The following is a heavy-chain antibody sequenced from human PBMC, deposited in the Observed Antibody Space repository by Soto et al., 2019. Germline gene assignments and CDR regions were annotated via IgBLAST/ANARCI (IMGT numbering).Heavy chain of an antibody. D-gene: IGHD2-15*01. V-gene: IGHV3-7*01. J-gene: IGHJ4*02. Sequence: EEQLVESGGDLVQPGGSLRLSCAVSGFSFRNYWMSWVRQAPGKGLEWVANINHDGSEQNFLDSVKGRFTISRDNGKNSLFLQMNSLRAEDTAVYYCARDIGYSSFDYWGQGTLVTVSS. CDR1: GFSFRNYW. CDR3: ARDIGYSSFDY. CDR2: INHDGSEQ.